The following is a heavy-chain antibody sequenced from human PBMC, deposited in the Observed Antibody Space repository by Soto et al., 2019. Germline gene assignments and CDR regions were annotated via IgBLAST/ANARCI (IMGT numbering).Heavy chain of an antibody. CDR3: ARDRRTLWFGESTDAFDI. CDR2: ISSSSSTI. Sequence: PGGSLRLSCAASGFTFSSYSMNWVRQAPGKXLEWVSYISSSSSTIYYADSVKGRFTISRDNAKNSLYLQMNSLRDEDTAVYYCARDRRTLWFGESTDAFDIWGQGTMVTV. J-gene: IGHJ3*02. D-gene: IGHD3-10*01. V-gene: IGHV3-48*02. CDR1: GFTFSSYS.